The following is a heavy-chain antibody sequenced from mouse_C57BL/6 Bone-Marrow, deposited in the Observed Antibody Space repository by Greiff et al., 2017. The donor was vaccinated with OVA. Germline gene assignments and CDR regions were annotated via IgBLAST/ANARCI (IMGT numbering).Heavy chain of an antibody. CDR3: AREDDSAWFAY. CDR2: IYPGGGYT. V-gene: IGHV1-63*01. CDR1: GYTFTNYW. Sequence: VQVVESGAELVRPGTSVKMSCKASGYTFTNYWIGWAKQRPGHGLEWIGDIYPGGGYTNYNEKFKGKATLTADKSSSTAYMQFSSLTSEDSAIYYCAREDDSAWFAYWGQGTLVTVSA. J-gene: IGHJ3*01. D-gene: IGHD2-4*01.